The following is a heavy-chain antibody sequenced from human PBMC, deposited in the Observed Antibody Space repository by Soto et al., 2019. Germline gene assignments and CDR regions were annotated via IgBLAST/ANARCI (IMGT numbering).Heavy chain of an antibody. J-gene: IGHJ5*02. CDR1: GFTFSSYA. CDR2: ISSNGGGT. CDR3: AREVGAAFDP. D-gene: IGHD1-26*01. Sequence: EVQLVESGGGLVQPGGSLRLSCAASGFTFSSYAMHWVRQAPGKGLEHVSGISSNGGGTYYANSVKGRFTISRDNSKNTLYLQMGSLRAEDMAVYYCAREVGAAFDPWGQGTLVTVSS. V-gene: IGHV3-64*01.